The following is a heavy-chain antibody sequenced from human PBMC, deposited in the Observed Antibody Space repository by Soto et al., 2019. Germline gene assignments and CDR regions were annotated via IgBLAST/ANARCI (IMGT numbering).Heavy chain of an antibody. V-gene: IGHV1-8*01. J-gene: IGHJ5*02. D-gene: IGHD3-16*01. CDR1: GYSFTNND. Sequence: ASVKVSCKASGYSFTNNDVSWVRQATGQGLEWMGWMNSGSGDTGYAQKFQGRVTMTRDISIATAYMELSSLRSDDTAIYYCARMETFGSLNWFDPWGQGTLVTV. CDR3: ARMETFGSLNWFDP. CDR2: MNSGSGDT.